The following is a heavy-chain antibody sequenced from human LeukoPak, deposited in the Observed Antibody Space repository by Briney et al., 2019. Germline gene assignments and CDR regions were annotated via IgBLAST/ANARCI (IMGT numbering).Heavy chain of an antibody. CDR1: GYTFTSYG. CDR2: ISAYNGDT. Sequence: GASVKVSCKASGYTFTSYGINWVRQAPGQGLEWMGWISAYNGDTNYAQKLQGRVTMTTDTSTSTAYMELRSLRSDDTAVYYCARGGGGPLVNWFDPWGQGTLVTVSS. J-gene: IGHJ5*02. CDR3: ARGGGGPLVNWFDP. D-gene: IGHD1-26*01. V-gene: IGHV1-18*01.